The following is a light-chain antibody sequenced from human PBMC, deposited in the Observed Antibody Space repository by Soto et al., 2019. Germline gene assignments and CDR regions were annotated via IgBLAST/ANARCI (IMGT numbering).Light chain of an antibody. Sequence: DIQMTQSPSTLSASVGDRVMITCRASQSVGSWLAWYQQKPGKAPQPLISKASSLKTGVPSRFSGSGSGTEFTLTISNLQPDDFATYYCQQYSGNSGTFGQGTKVDIK. V-gene: IGKV1-5*03. CDR1: QSVGSW. CDR2: KAS. CDR3: QQYSGNSGT. J-gene: IGKJ1*01.